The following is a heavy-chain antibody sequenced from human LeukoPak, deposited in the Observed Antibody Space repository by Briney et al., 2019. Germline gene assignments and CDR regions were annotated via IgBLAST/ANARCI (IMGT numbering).Heavy chain of an antibody. CDR3: ARRDVVVTGHFLDY. Sequence: GGSLRLSCAASGFSFWSYGMSWVRQAPGKGLEWVSTTTDSGASTWYADSVKGRFTISRDNSKNTLQLQMNRLRAEDTAVYYCARRDVVVTGHFLDYWGQGILVSVSS. D-gene: IGHD2-21*02. CDR2: TTDSGAST. V-gene: IGHV3-23*01. J-gene: IGHJ4*02. CDR1: GFSFWSYG.